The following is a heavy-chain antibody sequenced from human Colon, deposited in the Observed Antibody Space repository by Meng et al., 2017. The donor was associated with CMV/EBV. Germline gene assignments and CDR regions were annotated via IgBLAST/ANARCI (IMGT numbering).Heavy chain of an antibody. D-gene: IGHD3-22*01. CDR2: ISVYNGNT. CDR3: ATSEHYSSDSSAYFRY. CDR1: GYNFASYD. J-gene: IGHJ4*02. Sequence: ASVKVSCKASGYNFASYDISWLRQPPGQGLEWMGWISVYNGNTDYAQKVQGRFTMTTDTSTDTAYMELRSLRSDDTAVYYCATSEHYSSDSSAYFRYWGQGTLVTVSS. V-gene: IGHV1-18*01.